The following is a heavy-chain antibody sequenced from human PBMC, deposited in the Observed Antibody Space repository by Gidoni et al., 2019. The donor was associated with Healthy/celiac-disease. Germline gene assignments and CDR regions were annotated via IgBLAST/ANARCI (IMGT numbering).Heavy chain of an antibody. D-gene: IGHD3-22*01. CDR3: ASQNYYDSSGYSFPLDY. Sequence: QLQLQESGPGLVQPSETLSLTCTVSGCSISSSSYYWGWIRQPPGKGLEWIVSIYYSGSTYYNPSLKSRVTISVDTSKNQFSLKLSSVTAADTAVYYCASQNYYDSSGYSFPLDYWGQGTLVTVSS. CDR2: IYYSGST. CDR1: GCSISSSSYY. V-gene: IGHV4-39*07. J-gene: IGHJ4*02.